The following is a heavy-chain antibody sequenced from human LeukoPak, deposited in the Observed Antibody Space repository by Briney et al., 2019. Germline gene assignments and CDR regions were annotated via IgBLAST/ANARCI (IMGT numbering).Heavy chain of an antibody. CDR1: GLTFRRYS. CDR3: ARGSVWKGEYYFDY. D-gene: IGHD3-10*01. V-gene: IGHV3-48*01. Sequence: CLSLSRAVSGLTFRRYSMNWVRHAPGKGLGCVSYISNSSNTKYYADSVKGGITISRNNAKNSLYLQMYSMRAEDSAVYYCARGSVWKGEYYFDYWGQGTLVTVSS. CDR2: ISNSSNTK. J-gene: IGHJ4*02.